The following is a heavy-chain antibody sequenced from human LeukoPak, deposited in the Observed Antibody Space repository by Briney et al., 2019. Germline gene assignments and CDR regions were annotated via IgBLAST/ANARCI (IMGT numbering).Heavy chain of an antibody. V-gene: IGHV5-51*01. Sequence: GESLQISCKGSGNSFTSYYWIGWVRQMPGKGLEWMGIIYPGDSDTRYSPFFEGQVTISVDQSISTAYLQWSSLKASDTAMYYCARRTLSQGAKDVFDIWGQGTMVTVSS. CDR2: IYPGDSDT. D-gene: IGHD1-14*01. CDR3: ARRTLSQGAKDVFDI. J-gene: IGHJ3*02. CDR1: GNSFTSYYW.